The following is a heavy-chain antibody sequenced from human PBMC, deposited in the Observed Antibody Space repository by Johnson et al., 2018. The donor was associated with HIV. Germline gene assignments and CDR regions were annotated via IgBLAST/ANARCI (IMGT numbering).Heavy chain of an antibody. D-gene: IGHD1-7*01. CDR1: GFTFRSYG. J-gene: IGHJ3*02. V-gene: IGHV3-30*03. CDR2: VSYDGTNE. Sequence: QVQLVESGGGVVQPGRSLRLSCAASGFTFRSYGMHWVRQAPGKGLEWVAFVSYDGTNEFYADSVKGRFTVSRDSSKNTLYLQMNSLRAEDTAVYYCARNQGRRNYYDAFDIWGQGTMVTVSS. CDR3: ARNQGRRNYYDAFDI.